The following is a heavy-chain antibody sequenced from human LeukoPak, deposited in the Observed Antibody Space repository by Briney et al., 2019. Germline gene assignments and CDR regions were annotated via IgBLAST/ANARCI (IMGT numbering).Heavy chain of an antibody. CDR3: ARDKAGTFYY. Sequence: ASVKVSCKASGYTFTAYYMHWVRQAPGQGLEWMGWINPNSGATNSAQKFQGRVTMTRDTSISTAYMELSRLTSDDTAVYYCARDKAGTFYYWGQGTLVTVSS. D-gene: IGHD6-13*01. CDR1: GYTFTAYY. CDR2: INPNSGAT. J-gene: IGHJ4*02. V-gene: IGHV1-2*02.